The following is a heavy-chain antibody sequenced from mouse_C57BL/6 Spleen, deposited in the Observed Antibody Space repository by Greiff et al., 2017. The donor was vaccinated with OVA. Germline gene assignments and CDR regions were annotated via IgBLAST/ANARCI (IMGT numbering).Heavy chain of an antibody. CDR3: ASSREGLGAMDY. V-gene: IGHV1-69*01. D-gene: IGHD3-3*01. J-gene: IGHJ4*01. CDR1: GYTFTSYW. CDR2: IDPCDSYT. Sequence: QVQLQQPGAELVMPGASVKLSCKASGYTFTSYWMHWVKQRPGQGLEWIGEIDPCDSYTNYNQKFKGQSTLTVDKSYSTAYMQLSSLTSEDSAYYCCASSREGLGAMDYWGQGTSVTVSS.